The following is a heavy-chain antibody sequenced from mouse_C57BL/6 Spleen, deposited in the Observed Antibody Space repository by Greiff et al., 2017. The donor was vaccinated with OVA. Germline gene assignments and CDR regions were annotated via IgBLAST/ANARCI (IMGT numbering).Heavy chain of an antibody. CDR2: IDPSDSYT. J-gene: IGHJ2*01. CDR3: ARRTTVADY. CDR1: GYTFTSYW. Sequence: QVQLQQPGAELVKPGASVKLSCKASGYTFTSYWMQWVKQRPGQGLEWIGEIDPSDSYTNSNQKFKGKATLTVDTYSSTAYMQLSSLTSEDSAVYYCARRTTVADYWGQGTTLTVSS. D-gene: IGHD1-1*01. V-gene: IGHV1-50*01.